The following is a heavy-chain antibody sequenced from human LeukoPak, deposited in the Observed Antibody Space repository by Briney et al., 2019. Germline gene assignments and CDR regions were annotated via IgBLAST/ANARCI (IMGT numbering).Heavy chain of an antibody. D-gene: IGHD6-13*01. CDR3: ARGLINSSSWYNYYYYMDV. Sequence: GGSLRLSCAASGFTFSDYYMSWIRQAPGKGLEWVSYISSSGSTIYYADSVKGRFTISRDNAKNSLYLQMNSLRAEDTAVYYCARGLINSSSWYNYYYYMDVWGKGTTVTVSS. CDR2: ISSSGSTI. V-gene: IGHV3-11*04. J-gene: IGHJ6*03. CDR1: GFTFSDYY.